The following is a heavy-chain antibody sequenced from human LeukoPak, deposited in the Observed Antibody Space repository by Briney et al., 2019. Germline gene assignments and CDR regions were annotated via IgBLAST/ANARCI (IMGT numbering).Heavy chain of an antibody. D-gene: IGHD2-2*01. CDR1: GFSVSSSF. Sequence: GGSLRLSCAAPGFSVSSSFMSWVRQAPGKGLEWVSVIYNDGTTTKYADSVKGRFTISRDISKNTLYLQMNGLRAEDTAVYYCARELQYHYYESWGQGTLVTVSS. CDR2: IYNDGTTT. J-gene: IGHJ4*02. V-gene: IGHV3-53*01. CDR3: ARELQYHYYES.